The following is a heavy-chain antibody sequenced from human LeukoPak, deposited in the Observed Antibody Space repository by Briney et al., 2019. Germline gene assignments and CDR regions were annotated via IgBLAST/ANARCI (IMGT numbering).Heavy chain of an antibody. CDR1: GYTFTSYG. CDR2: ISAYNGNT. D-gene: IGHD3-22*01. J-gene: IGHJ5*02. V-gene: IGHV1-18*01. CDR3: ARDEGYYYDSSGYLIDP. Sequence: EASVTVSCKASGYTFTSYGISWVRQAPGQGLEWMGWISAYNGNTNYAQKLQGRVTMTTDTSTSTAYVELRSLRSDDTAVYYCARDEGYYYDSSGYLIDPWGQGTLVTVSS.